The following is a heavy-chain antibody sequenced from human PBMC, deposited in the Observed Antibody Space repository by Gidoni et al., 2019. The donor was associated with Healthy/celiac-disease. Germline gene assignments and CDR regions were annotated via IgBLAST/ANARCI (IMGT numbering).Heavy chain of an antibody. Sequence: GTANYAQKFQGRVTITADESTSTAYMELSSLRSEDTAVYYCASSYYYDSSGYYKYFQHWGQGTLVTVSS. CDR3: ASSYYYDSSGYYKYFQH. CDR2: GTA. V-gene: IGHV1-69*01. J-gene: IGHJ1*01. D-gene: IGHD3-22*01.